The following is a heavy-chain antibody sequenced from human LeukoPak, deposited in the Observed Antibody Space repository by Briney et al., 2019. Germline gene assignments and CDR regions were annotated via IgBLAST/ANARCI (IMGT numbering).Heavy chain of an antibody. V-gene: IGHV4-34*01. CDR1: GGSFIGSH. J-gene: IGHJ6*03. CDR3: ARDLSGCSGGSCRAAYYYYYMDV. CDR2: INHSGNT. Sequence: SETLSLTCAVSGGSFIGSHWNWIRQPPGKGLEWIGEINHSGNTNYNPSLKSRVTISVDTSKNQFSLKLRSVTAADTAVYYCARDLSGCSGGSCRAAYYYYYMDVWGKGTTVTVSS. D-gene: IGHD2-15*01.